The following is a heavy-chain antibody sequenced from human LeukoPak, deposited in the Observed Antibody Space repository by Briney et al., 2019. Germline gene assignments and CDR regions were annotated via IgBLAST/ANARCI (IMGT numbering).Heavy chain of an antibody. Sequence: TSETLSLTCAVSGGSISSNSYYWGWIRQPPGKGLEWIGSIYYIVSTYYHPSLKSRVTISVDTSKNQFSLKLSSVTAADTAVYYCARTRYYYNSRSYGAPYYFDYWGQGTLVTVSS. J-gene: IGHJ4*02. D-gene: IGHD3-10*01. CDR1: GGSISSNSYY. V-gene: IGHV4-39*01. CDR2: IYYIVST. CDR3: ARTRYYYNSRSYGAPYYFDY.